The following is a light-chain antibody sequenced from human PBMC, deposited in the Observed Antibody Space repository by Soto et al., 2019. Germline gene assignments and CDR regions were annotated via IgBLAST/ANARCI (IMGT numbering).Light chain of an antibody. J-gene: IGKJ1*01. CDR2: GAS. CDR1: QSVTSRY. V-gene: IGKV3-20*01. CDR3: HQYGGAGT. Sequence: VVLTQSPGTLSLSPGERATLSCRASQSVTSRYLAWYQQKPGQAPRLLIYGASSRATGIPDRFSGSGSGTDFTLTISRLEPEDFAVYYCHQYGGAGTFGQGTKVDIK.